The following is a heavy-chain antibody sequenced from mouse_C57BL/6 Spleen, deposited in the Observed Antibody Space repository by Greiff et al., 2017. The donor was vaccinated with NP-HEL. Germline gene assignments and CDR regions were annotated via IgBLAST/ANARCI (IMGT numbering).Heavy chain of an antibody. D-gene: IGHD2-1*01. Sequence: EVQLQQSGPELVKPGASVKMSCKASGYTFTDYNMHWVKQSHGKSLEGIGYINPNNGGTSYNQKFKGKATLTVNKSSSTAYMELRSLTSEDSAVYYCARGESVYGNFFAYWGQRTLVTVSA. CDR3: ARGESVYGNFFAY. CDR2: INPNNGGT. J-gene: IGHJ3*01. CDR1: GYTFTDYN. V-gene: IGHV1-22*01.